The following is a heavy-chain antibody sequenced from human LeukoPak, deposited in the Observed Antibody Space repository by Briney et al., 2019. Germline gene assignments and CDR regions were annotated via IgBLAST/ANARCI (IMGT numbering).Heavy chain of an antibody. CDR1: GGSISSSTYY. CDR3: ARLQSVPAAGGWWFDP. Sequence: SETLSLTCTVSGGSISSSTYYWGWIRQPPGKGLEWIGSLYYSGSTYNNPSLKSRVTISVDTSKNQFSLKLSPVTAADTAVYYCARLQSVPAAGGWWFDPWGQGTLVTVSS. J-gene: IGHJ5*02. D-gene: IGHD2-2*01. V-gene: IGHV4-39*01. CDR2: LYYSGST.